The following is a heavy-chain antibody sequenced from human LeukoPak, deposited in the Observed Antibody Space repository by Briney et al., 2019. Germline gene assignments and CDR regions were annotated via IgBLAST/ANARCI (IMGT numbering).Heavy chain of an antibody. D-gene: IGHD1-1*01. V-gene: IGHV4-30-2*03. CDR3: ARPGTSWAFDI. CDR2: IYYTGST. CDR1: GGSISSGGYS. Sequence: PSETLSLTCAVSGGSISSGGYSWSWIRQPPGKGLEWIGYIYYTGSTDYNPSLKSRVTMSVDTSKNQFSLKLSSVTAADTAVYYCARPGTSWAFDIWGQGTMVTVSS. J-gene: IGHJ3*02.